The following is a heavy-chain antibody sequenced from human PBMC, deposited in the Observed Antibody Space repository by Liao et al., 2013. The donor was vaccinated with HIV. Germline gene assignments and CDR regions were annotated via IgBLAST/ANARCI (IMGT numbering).Heavy chain of an antibody. CDR3: ARGLVGATRFDY. J-gene: IGHJ4*02. Sequence: QVQLQESGPGLVKPSQTLSLTCTVSGDSISSGDYYWTWVRQPPGKGLEWIGYISHRGTTDYKPSLKSRVTVSVDTSRNQFSLKLSSLTAADTAVYYCARGLVGATRFDYWGQGTLITVSS. CDR2: ISHRGTT. CDR1: GDSISSGDYY. V-gene: IGHV4-30-4*08. D-gene: IGHD1-26*01.